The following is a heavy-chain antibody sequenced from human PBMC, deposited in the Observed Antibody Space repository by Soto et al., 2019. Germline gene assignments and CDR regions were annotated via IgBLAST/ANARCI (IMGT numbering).Heavy chain of an antibody. Sequence: PSETLSLTCAVYGGSFSGYYWSGIRQPPGKGLEWIGEINHSGSTNYNPSLKSRVTISVDTSKNQFSLKLGSVTAADTAVYYCARGWAGIAAAGTGRYYMDVWGKGTTVTVSS. J-gene: IGHJ6*03. D-gene: IGHD6-13*01. V-gene: IGHV4-34*01. CDR3: ARGWAGIAAAGTGRYYMDV. CDR1: GGSFSGYY. CDR2: INHSGST.